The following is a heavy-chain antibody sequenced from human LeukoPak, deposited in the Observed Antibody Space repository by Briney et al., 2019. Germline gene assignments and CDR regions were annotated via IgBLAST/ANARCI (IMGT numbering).Heavy chain of an antibody. CDR2: IYYSGST. Sequence: SETLSLTCTVSGGSISSYYWSWIRQPPGKGLEWIGYIYYSGSTNYKPSLKSRVTISVDTSKNQFSLKLSSVTAADTAVYYCASGITDIVVVPATLRNYYFDYWGQGTLVTVSS. CDR1: GGSISSYY. CDR3: ASGITDIVVVPATLRNYYFDY. J-gene: IGHJ4*02. D-gene: IGHD2-2*01. V-gene: IGHV4-59*01.